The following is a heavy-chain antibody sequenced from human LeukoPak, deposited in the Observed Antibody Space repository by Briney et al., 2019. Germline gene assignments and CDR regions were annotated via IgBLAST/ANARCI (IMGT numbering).Heavy chain of an antibody. CDR3: ARETANYAYFDY. D-gene: IGHD1-7*01. CDR2: IYSGGST. CDR1: GGSISSGDYY. J-gene: IGHJ4*02. V-gene: IGHV3-53*01. Sequence: PSETLSLTCTVSGGSISSGDYYLSWVRQAPGKGLEWVSVIYSGGSTYYADSVQGRFTISRDNSKNTLYLQMNSLKAEDTAVYYCARETANYAYFDYWGQGTLVTVSS.